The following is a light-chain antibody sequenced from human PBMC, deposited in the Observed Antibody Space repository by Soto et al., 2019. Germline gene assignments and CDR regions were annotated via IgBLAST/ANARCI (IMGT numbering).Light chain of an antibody. J-gene: IGKJ1*01. CDR3: QQYNGYSRT. V-gene: IGKV1-5*01. CDR2: DVS. Sequence: DIQVTQSPSTLSSALGDIVTSTVRASQSIGDSLAWYQQKPGKAPYLLISDVSSLERGVPSRFSGSGSGTEFTLTISSMQPDDFATFYCQQYNGYSRTFGQGTKVDIK. CDR1: QSIGDS.